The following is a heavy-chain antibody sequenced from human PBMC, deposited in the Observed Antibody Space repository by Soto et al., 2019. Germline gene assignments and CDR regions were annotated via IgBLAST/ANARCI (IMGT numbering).Heavy chain of an antibody. CDR3: AKDKYSSGWYHAFDI. Sequence: GGSLRLSCAASGFTFDDYAMHWVRQAPGKGLEWVSGISWNSGSIGYADSVKGRFTISRDNAKNSLYLQMNSLRVEDTALYYCAKDKYSSGWYHAFDIWGQGTMVTVSS. J-gene: IGHJ3*02. CDR2: ISWNSGSI. D-gene: IGHD6-19*01. CDR1: GFTFDDYA. V-gene: IGHV3-9*01.